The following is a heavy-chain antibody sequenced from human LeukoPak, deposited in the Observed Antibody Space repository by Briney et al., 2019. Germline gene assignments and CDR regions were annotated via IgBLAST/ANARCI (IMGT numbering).Heavy chain of an antibody. J-gene: IGHJ3*02. Sequence: PSQTLSLTCAVSGDSVTRGGYFWTWIRQLPGKGLEWFGSISNSGTTSYNPSLKSRVSISLDTSNSHFSLRLGSVTAADTAVYYCARDVVVTSSPDAFDIWGPGTMVIVSS. V-gene: IGHV4-31*11. CDR1: GDSVTRGGYF. D-gene: IGHD2-21*02. CDR3: ARDVVVTSSPDAFDI. CDR2: ISNSGTT.